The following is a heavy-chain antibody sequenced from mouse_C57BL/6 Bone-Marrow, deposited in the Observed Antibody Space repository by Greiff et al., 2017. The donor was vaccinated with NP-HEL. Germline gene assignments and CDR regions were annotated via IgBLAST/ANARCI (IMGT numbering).Heavy chain of an antibody. V-gene: IGHV1-82*01. D-gene: IGHD1-1*02. CDR3: ARGYYAYWYFDV. CDR2: IYPGDGDT. Sequence: QVQLKESGPELVKPGASVKISCTASGYAFSSSWMNWVKQRPGKGLEWIGRIYPGDGDTNYNGKFKGKATLTADKSSRTAYMQLSSLTSEDSAVYFCARGYYAYWYFDVWGTGTTVTVSS. CDR1: GYAFSSSW. J-gene: IGHJ1*03.